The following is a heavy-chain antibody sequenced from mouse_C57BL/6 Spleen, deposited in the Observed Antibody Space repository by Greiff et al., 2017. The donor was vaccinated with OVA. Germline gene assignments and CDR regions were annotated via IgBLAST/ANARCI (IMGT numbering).Heavy chain of an antibody. Sequence: EVQLQQSGPELVKPGASVKISCKASGYSFTGYYMNWVKQSPEKSLEWIGEINPSTGGTTYNQKFKAKATLTVDISSSTAYMQLKSLTSEDSAVYYCARRNYFDYWGQGTTLTVSS. CDR1: GYSFTGYY. CDR3: ARRNYFDY. J-gene: IGHJ2*01. CDR2: INPSTGGT. V-gene: IGHV1-42*01.